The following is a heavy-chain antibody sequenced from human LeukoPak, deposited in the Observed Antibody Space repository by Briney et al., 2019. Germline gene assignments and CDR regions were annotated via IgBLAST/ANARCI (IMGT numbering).Heavy chain of an antibody. V-gene: IGHV4-34*01. Sequence: SETLSLTCAVYGGSFRGYFWGWVRQTPGKGLEWLGEITHNGGTNYMPSLSGRVSVFQDVSKNQFSLKLSSVTAADTGVYYCARGNSGSHWGDHYFYMDVWGKGTTVIVSS. CDR1: GGSFRGYF. CDR2: ITHNGGT. J-gene: IGHJ6*03. CDR3: ARGNSGSHWGDHYFYMDV. D-gene: IGHD1-26*01.